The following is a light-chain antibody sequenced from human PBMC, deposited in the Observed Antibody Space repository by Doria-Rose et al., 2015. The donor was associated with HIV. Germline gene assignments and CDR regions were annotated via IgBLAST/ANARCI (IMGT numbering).Light chain of an antibody. Sequence: VLTQSPSASVAPGQTARITCGGNNIGSRHVQWYQQRPGQAPVLVVYDDDARPSGISGRFSGSNSGNTATLTISWVEAGDEADYYCQASDSGREWGVFGSGTMVTVL. J-gene: IGLJ1*01. CDR1: NIGSRH. V-gene: IGLV3-21*02. CDR3: QASDSGREWGV. CDR2: DDD.